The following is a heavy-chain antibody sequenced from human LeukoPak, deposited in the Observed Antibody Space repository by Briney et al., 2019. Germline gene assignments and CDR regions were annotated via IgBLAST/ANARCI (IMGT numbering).Heavy chain of an antibody. Sequence: SETLSLTCIVSGGSISSSSYYWGWIRQPPGKGLEWIASICYSGSTYYNPSLKGRVTISVDTSKNQFSLKVRCVTATDTAMYYCARHEYFAIYWGQGTLVTVSS. V-gene: IGHV4-39*01. J-gene: IGHJ4*02. D-gene: IGHD2/OR15-2a*01. CDR3: ARHEYFAIY. CDR2: ICYSGST. CDR1: GGSISSSSYY.